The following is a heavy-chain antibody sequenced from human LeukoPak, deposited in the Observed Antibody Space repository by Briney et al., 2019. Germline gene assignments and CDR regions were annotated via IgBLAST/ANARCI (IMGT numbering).Heavy chain of an antibody. CDR3: ARVPRPKYAGGQWDGDY. J-gene: IGHJ4*02. CDR2: ISAYNGNT. Sequence: GASVKVSCKASGYTFTSYGISWVRQAPGQGLEWMGWISAYNGNTNYAQKLQGRVTMTTDTSTSTAYMELRSLRSDDTAVYYCARVPRPKYAGGQWDGDYWGQGTLVTVSS. V-gene: IGHV1-18*01. CDR1: GYTFTSYG. D-gene: IGHD1-26*01.